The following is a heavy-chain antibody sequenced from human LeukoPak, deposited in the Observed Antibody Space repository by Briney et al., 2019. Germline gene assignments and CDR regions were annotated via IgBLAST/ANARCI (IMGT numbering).Heavy chain of an antibody. J-gene: IGHJ6*03. D-gene: IGHD3-10*01. CDR3: ARVPTGGDLSYYYYYYMDV. Sequence: ASVKVSCKASGYTFTSYDINWVRQAPGQGLEWMGWMNPNSGNTGYAQKFQGRVTMTRNTSISTAYMELSRLRSDDTAVYYCARVPTGGDLSYYYYYYMDVWGKGTTVTVSS. CDR2: MNPNSGNT. CDR1: GYTFTSYD. V-gene: IGHV1-8*01.